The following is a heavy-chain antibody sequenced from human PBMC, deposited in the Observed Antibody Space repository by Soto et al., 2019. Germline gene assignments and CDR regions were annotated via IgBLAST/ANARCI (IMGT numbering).Heavy chain of an antibody. CDR3: VSGSLTDLDY. V-gene: IGHV3-74*01. CDR1: GFTFSSDW. D-gene: IGHD1-26*01. Sequence: EVQLAESGGGLVQPGGSLRLSCAASGFTFSSDWMHWVRQAPGKGLVWVSRIYSDGSSTSYAGSVKGRFTISRDNAKNTLYLQMNSLTAEDTAVYFCVSGSLTDLDYWGQGTLVTVSS. CDR2: IYSDGSST. J-gene: IGHJ4*02.